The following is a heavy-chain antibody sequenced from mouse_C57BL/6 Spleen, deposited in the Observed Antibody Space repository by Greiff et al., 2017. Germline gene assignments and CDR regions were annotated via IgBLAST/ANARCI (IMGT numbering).Heavy chain of an antibody. Sequence: QVQLQQSGPELARPWASVKISCQAFYTFSRRVHFAIRDTNSWMQWVKQRPGQGLEWIGAIYPGNGDTSYNQKFKGKTTLTADKSSSTAYMQLSSLTSEDSAVYYCAWIYYGNYSYAMDYWGQGTSVTVSS. CDR1: YTFSRRVH. CDR3: SEDSAVYYCAWIYYGNYSYAMDY. J-gene: IGHJ4*01. D-gene: IGHD2-1*01. V-gene: IGHV1-87*01. CDR2: GQGLEWIG.